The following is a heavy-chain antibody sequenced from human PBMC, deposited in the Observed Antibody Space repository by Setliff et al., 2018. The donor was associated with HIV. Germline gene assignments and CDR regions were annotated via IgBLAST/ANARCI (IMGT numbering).Heavy chain of an antibody. Sequence: SVKVSCKASGGTFSSYAIYWVRQAPGQELEWMGGTMPISGTPNYAQKFQGRVTITADESTATAYIELSSLTSQDTAVYYCARDKGIREAASLDYWGQGSLVTVSS. D-gene: IGHD6-13*01. CDR3: ARDKGIREAASLDY. J-gene: IGHJ4*02. CDR1: GGTFSSYA. V-gene: IGHV1-69*13. CDR2: TMPISGTP.